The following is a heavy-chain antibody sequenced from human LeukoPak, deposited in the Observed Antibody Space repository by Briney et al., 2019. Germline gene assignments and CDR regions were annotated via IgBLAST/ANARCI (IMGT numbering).Heavy chain of an antibody. CDR2: ISSSGSTI. V-gene: IGHV3-48*03. J-gene: IGHJ6*02. CDR1: GFTFSSYE. CDR3: AKDLEGFYYGIDV. Sequence: GGSLRLSCAASGFTFSSYEMNWVRQAPGKGLEWVSYISSSGSTIYYADSVKGRFTISRDNAKNSLYLQMNSLRGEDTAVYYCAKDLEGFYYGIDVWGQGTTVTVSS.